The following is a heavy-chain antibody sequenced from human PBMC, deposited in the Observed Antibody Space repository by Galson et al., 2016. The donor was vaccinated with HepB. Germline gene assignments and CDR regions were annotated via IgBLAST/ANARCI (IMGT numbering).Heavy chain of an antibody. V-gene: IGHV4-39*01. Sequence: ETLSLTCTVSGGSISSSGYYWGWIRQPPGKGLEWIGSIYHSGNTYYNPSLKSRVTISVDTSKNQFSLKLSSVTAADTAVYYCARRYISGDDYNFGNTFDYWGQGTLVTVSS. D-gene: IGHD5-24*01. CDR1: GGSISSSGYY. CDR3: ARRYISGDDYNFGNTFDY. J-gene: IGHJ4*02. CDR2: IYHSGNT.